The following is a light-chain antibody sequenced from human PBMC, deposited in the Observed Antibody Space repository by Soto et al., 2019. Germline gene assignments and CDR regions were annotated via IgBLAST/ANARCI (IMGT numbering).Light chain of an antibody. V-gene: IGLV2-11*01. CDR1: SSDVGGYTY. CDR2: DVT. J-gene: IGLJ1*01. Sequence: QSALTQPRSVSGSPGQSVTISCNGTSSDVGGYTYVSWYQQHPGKAPKLIIYDVTERPSGVPARFSGSKSGNTASLTISGLQAEDEADYYCCSYAGSYTYVFGTGTQLTVL. CDR3: CSYAGSYTYV.